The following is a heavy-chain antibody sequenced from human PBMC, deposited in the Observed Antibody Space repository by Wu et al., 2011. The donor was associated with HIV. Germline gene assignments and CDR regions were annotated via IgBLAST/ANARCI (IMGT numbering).Heavy chain of an antibody. J-gene: IGHJ3*02. CDR3: ARDRGYRPDTFDI. V-gene: IGHV1-18*01. CDR1: LHFINYG. Sequence: QVQLVAVWSGGEEAWAVSEGLLQGLWLHFINYGVSWVRQAPGQGLEWMGWIGAYDGDTNYAQKLQGRVTMTTDTSTSTAYMDLRSLRSDDTAVYYCARDRGYRPDTFDIWGQGTMVTVSS. D-gene: IGHD3-22*01. CDR2: IGAYDGDT.